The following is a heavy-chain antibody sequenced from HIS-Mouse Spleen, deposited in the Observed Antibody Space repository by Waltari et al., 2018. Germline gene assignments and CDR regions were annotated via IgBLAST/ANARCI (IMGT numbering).Heavy chain of an antibody. CDR1: GGPISSSSYY. CDR3: AREIPYSSSWYDWYFDL. J-gene: IGHJ2*01. CDR2: IYYSGST. V-gene: IGHV4-39*07. Sequence: QLQLQESGPGLVKPSETLSLTCTVSGGPISSSSYYWGWLRHPRGKGLEWIGSIYYSGSTYYNPSLKSRVTISVDTSKNQFSLKLSSVTAADTAVYYCAREIPYSSSWYDWYFDLWGRGTLVTVSS. D-gene: IGHD6-13*01.